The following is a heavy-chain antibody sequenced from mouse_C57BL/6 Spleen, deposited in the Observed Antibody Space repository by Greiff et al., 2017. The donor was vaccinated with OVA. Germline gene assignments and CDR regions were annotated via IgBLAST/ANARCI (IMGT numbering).Heavy chain of an antibody. CDR3: AGLTTVVAPYAMDY. J-gene: IGHJ4*01. V-gene: IGHV1-64*01. Sequence: QVQLKQPGAELVKPGASVKLSCKASGYTFTSYWMHWVKQRPGQGLEWIGMIHPNSGSTNYNEKFKSKATLTVDKSSSTAYMQLSSLTSEDSAVYYCAGLTTVVAPYAMDYWGQGTSVTVSS. CDR1: GYTFTSYW. D-gene: IGHD1-1*01. CDR2: IHPNSGST.